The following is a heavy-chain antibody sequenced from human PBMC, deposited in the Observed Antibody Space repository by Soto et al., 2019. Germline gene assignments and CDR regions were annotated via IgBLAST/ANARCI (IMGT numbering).Heavy chain of an antibody. J-gene: IGHJ5*02. CDR1: GGSISSYY. V-gene: IGHV4-59*01. CDR2: IYYSGST. Sequence: QVQLQESGPGLVKPSDTLSLTCTVSGGSISSYYWSWIRPPPGKGLEWIGNIYYSGSTNHNPSSNSIVSVSVVQCKDQFSLKLSAVTAAYTRVYCGARVEEYCDSGGHYDHNWSDPWGQGTLVTVSS. D-gene: IGHD3-22*01. CDR3: ARVEEYCDSGGHYDHNWSDP.